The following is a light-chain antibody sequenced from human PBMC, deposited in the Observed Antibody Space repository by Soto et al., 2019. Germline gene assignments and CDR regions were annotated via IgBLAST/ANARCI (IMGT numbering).Light chain of an antibody. CDR3: CSFAGSYSWV. Sequence: QSVLTQPRSVSRSSGQSVTISCTGTSSDIGGYNYVSWYQQRPGKAPKLMIYDVNKRPSGVPDRFSGSKSGSTASLTISGLQAEDEADYYCCSFAGSYSWVFGGGTKLTVL. CDR1: SSDIGGYNY. J-gene: IGLJ3*02. CDR2: DVN. V-gene: IGLV2-11*01.